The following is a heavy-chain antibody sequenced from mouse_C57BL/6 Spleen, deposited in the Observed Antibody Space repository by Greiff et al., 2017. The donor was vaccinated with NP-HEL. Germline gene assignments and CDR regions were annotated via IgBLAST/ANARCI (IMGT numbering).Heavy chain of an antibody. J-gene: IGHJ3*01. CDR2: IDPSDSET. CDR1: GYTFASYW. CDR3: ASSAFAGFAY. D-gene: IGHD1-2*01. V-gene: IGHV1-52*01. Sequence: QVQLQQPGAELVRPGSSVKLSCKASGYTFASYWMHWVKQRPIQGLEWIGNIDPSDSETHYNQKFKDKATLTVDKSSSTAYMQLSSLTSEDSAVYYCASSAFAGFAYWGQGTLVTVSA.